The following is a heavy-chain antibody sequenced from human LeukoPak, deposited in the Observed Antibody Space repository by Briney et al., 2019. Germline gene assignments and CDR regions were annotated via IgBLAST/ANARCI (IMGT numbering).Heavy chain of an antibody. Sequence: SETLSLTCNVSGGSVTSGSYHWTWIRQAPGKGLEWIGQNGNTNYNPSLKGRVVISLDTSKNQFSLKLSSVTAADTAVYYCARDLGYSSSRGAFDYWGQGTLVTVSS. D-gene: IGHD6-6*01. CDR3: ARDLGYSSSRGAFDY. J-gene: IGHJ4*02. V-gene: IGHV4-61*01. CDR2: NGNT. CDR1: GGSVTSGSYH.